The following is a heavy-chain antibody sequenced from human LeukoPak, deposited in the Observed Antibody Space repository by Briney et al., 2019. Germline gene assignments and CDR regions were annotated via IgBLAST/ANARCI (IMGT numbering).Heavy chain of an antibody. D-gene: IGHD4-11*01. CDR2: LNPNSGGT. CDR3: TRDDSRIAFDI. CDR1: GYTFTGYY. J-gene: IGHJ3*02. V-gene: IGHV1-2*02. Sequence: ASVKVFCKASGYTFTGYYMHWVRQAPGQGLVWMGWLNPNSGGTNYAQKFQGRVTMTRDTSISTAYMELSRLRSDDTAVYYCTRDDSRIAFDIWGQGTMVTVSS.